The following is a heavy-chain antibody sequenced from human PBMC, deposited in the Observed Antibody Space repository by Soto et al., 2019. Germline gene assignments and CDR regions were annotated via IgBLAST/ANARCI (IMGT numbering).Heavy chain of an antibody. CDR3: ARSEQQLASVRAFDI. Sequence: SETLSLTCAVSGGSISSSNWSSWVRQPPGKGLVGIRGIYHSRSTNYNPSLTRRVTISVDKSKNQFSLQLSCVTAADMAVYYCARSEQQLASVRAFDIWGQGTMVTVSS. V-gene: IGHV4-4*02. CDR2: IYHSRST. CDR1: GGSISSSNW. J-gene: IGHJ3*02. D-gene: IGHD6-13*01.